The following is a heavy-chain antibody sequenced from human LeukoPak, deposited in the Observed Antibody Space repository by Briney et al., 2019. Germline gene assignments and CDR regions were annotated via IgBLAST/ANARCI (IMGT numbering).Heavy chain of an antibody. V-gene: IGHV3-66*01. J-gene: IGHJ4*02. Sequence: PGGSLRLSCAASGFTVSSNYMSWVRQAPGKGLEWVSVIYSGGSTYYADSVKGRFTISRDNSKNTLYLQMNSLRAEDTAVYYCARDSYSGGGENFDYWGQGTLVTVSS. CDR2: IYSGGST. D-gene: IGHD2-21*01. CDR1: GFTVSSNY. CDR3: ARDSYSGGGENFDY.